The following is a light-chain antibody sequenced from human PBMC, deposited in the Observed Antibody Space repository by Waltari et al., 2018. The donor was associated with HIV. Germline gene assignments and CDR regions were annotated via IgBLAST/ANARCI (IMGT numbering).Light chain of an antibody. V-gene: IGKV1-5*03. J-gene: IGKJ2*01. Sequence: DIQMTQSPSTLSASVGDRITITCRAGQSIFKWLAWYQQKPGKAPKLLIYKASSLESGVPSSFSGSGSGTEFTLTISSLQPDDFATYYCQQYKSYFRTFGQGTKLEVK. CDR2: KAS. CDR1: QSIFKW. CDR3: QQYKSYFRT.